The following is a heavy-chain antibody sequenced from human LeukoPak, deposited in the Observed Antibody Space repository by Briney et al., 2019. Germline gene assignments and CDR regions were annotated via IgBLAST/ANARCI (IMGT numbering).Heavy chain of an antibody. CDR1: GFTFSSYG. Sequence: GGSLRLSCAASGFTFSSYGMHWVRQAPGKGLEWVAFIRYDGSNKYYADSVKGRFTISRDNSKNTLYLQMNSLRAEDTAVYYCASDYPLAYSPYYYGSGSDYWGQGTLVTVSS. CDR2: IRYDGSNK. CDR3: ASDYPLAYSPYYYGSGSDY. V-gene: IGHV3-30*02. D-gene: IGHD3-10*01. J-gene: IGHJ4*02.